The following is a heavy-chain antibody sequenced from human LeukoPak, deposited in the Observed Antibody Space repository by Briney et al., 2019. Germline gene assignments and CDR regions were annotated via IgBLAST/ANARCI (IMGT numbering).Heavy chain of an antibody. CDR2: IYYSGST. V-gene: IGHV4-59*01. J-gene: IGHJ4*02. CDR1: GGSISSYY. Sequence: SETLSLTXTVSGGSISSYYWSWIRQPPGKGLEWIGYIYYSGSTNYNPSLKSRVTISVDTSKNQFSLKLSSVTAADTAVYYCARDIRYGGNSVWGQGTLVTVSS. CDR3: ARDIRYGGNSV. D-gene: IGHD4-23*01.